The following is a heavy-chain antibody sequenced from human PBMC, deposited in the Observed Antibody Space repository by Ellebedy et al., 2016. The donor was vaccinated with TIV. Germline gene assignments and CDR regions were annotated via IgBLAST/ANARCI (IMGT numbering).Heavy chain of an antibody. D-gene: IGHD5-12*01. CDR1: GFTVSSNY. Sequence: GESLKISCATSGFTVSSNYMSWVRQAPGKGLVWVSNINTDGRTTAYADSVEGRFTISRDNAKNTVNLEMNSLRAEDTAVYYCAREAAGHGYDDYYFDHWGQGTVVTVSS. CDR2: INTDGRTT. J-gene: IGHJ4*02. CDR3: AREAAGHGYDDYYFDH. V-gene: IGHV3-74*01.